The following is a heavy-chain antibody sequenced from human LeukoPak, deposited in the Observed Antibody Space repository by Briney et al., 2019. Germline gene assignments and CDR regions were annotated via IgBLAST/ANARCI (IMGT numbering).Heavy chain of an antibody. Sequence: ASVKVSCKASGYTFTGNHMHWVRQAPGQGPEWMGWINPNSGGTNYAQKFQGRVIMTRDTSISTAYMELSRLGSDDTAVYYCARGGSTDSIHSCGGNCYFLDYWGQGTLVTVSS. D-gene: IGHD2-21*02. CDR1: GYTFTGNH. CDR2: INPNSGGT. CDR3: ARGGSTDSIHSCGGNCYFLDY. V-gene: IGHV1-2*02. J-gene: IGHJ4*02.